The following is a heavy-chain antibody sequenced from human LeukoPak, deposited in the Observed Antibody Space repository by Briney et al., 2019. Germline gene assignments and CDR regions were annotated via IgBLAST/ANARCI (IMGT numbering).Heavy chain of an antibody. D-gene: IGHD6-19*01. Sequence: GGSLRLSCAASGFTFSGSAMHWVGQASGKGLEWVGRIRSKANSYATAYAASVKGRFTISRDDSKNTAYLQMNSLKTEDTAVYYCTTLTIAVAGTVCYWGQGTLVTVSS. CDR3: TTLTIAVAGTVCY. J-gene: IGHJ4*02. CDR2: IRSKANSYAT. V-gene: IGHV3-73*01. CDR1: GFTFSGSA.